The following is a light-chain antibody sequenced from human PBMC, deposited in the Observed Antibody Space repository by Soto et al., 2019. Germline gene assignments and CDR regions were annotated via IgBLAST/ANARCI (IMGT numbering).Light chain of an antibody. J-gene: IGKJ4*01. CDR2: KAS. V-gene: IGKV1-5*03. CDR3: QQYSTTPPIS. Sequence: DIQMTQSPSTLSGSVGDRVTITCRASQTISSWLAWYQQKPGKAPKLLIYKASTLKSGVASRFSGSGSGTDFTLTISSLQAEDVAVYYCQQYSTTPPISFGGGTKVDI. CDR1: QTISSW.